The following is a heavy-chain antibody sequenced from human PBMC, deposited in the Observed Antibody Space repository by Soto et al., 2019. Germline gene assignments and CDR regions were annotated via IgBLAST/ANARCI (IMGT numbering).Heavy chain of an antibody. D-gene: IGHD5-18*01. CDR1: GDTFINYD. Sequence: QLQLLQSGAEVKKPGASVKVSCKASGDTFINYDICCVRPAAGQGLEWMGWMNPNSGNTGYAQKFQGRVSMTRDTSIGTAYMELSSLTSEDAAVYYCARSRGSSIIPDNWYFDLWGRGSLLTVSS. CDR3: ARSRGSSIIPDNWYFDL. V-gene: IGHV1-8*01. CDR2: MNPNSGNT. J-gene: IGHJ2*01.